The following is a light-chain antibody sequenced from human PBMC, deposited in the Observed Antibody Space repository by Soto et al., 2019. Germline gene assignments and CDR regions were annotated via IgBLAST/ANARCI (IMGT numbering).Light chain of an antibody. J-gene: IGLJ1*01. CDR2: DVT. Sequence: QSALTQPPSASGSPGQSVTISCTGTSSDVGGYNYVSWHQQHPGKAPKLIIYDVTKRPSGVPDRFSGSKSGYTASLTVSGRQAEDEADYYCSSFAGGNIYVFGTGTKVTVL. V-gene: IGLV2-8*01. CDR3: SSFAGGNIYV. CDR1: SSDVGGYNY.